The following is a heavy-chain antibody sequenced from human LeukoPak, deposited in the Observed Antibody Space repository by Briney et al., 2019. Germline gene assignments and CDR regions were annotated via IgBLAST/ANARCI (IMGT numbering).Heavy chain of an antibody. V-gene: IGHV3-7*03. D-gene: IGHD6-19*01. Sequence: GGSLRLSCAASGFTFSNYWMSWVRQAPGKGLEWVANIKKDGSGKYYVDSVKGRFTISRDNVNNSLYLQMNSLRAEDTAVYYCARGGGWYADYWGQGTLVTVSS. J-gene: IGHJ4*02. CDR3: ARGGGWYADY. CDR2: IKKDGSGK. CDR1: GFTFSNYW.